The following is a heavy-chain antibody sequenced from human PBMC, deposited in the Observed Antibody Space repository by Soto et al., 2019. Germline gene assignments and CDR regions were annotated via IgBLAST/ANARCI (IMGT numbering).Heavy chain of an antibody. J-gene: IGHJ5*02. D-gene: IGHD1-1*01. CDR2: IIIRKGGGTT. Sequence: PGGSLRLSCVASGVNFNDAWMSWVRQAPGKGLEWVGRIIIRKGGGTTDYAAPVKGRFAISRDDSRNTVYLQMNSLKTEDTGVDNCAYTGFQTLWLGPWSQGSLVTVSS. CDR1: GVNFNDAW. CDR3: AYTGFQTLWLGP. V-gene: IGHV3-15*01.